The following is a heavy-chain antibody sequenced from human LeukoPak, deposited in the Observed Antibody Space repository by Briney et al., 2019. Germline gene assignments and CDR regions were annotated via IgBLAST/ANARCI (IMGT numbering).Heavy chain of an antibody. CDR2: IGANNGNT. Sequence: ASVKVSCKASGYTFSRYGISWVRQAPGQGLEWMGWIGANNGNTNYAQKFQGRVTMTTDPSTSTAYMEVTNLRSDDTAVYYCVRSGPQYNWNDDYWGQGTLVIVSS. V-gene: IGHV1-18*01. CDR3: VRSGPQYNWNDDY. CDR1: GYTFSRYG. D-gene: IGHD1-1*01. J-gene: IGHJ4*02.